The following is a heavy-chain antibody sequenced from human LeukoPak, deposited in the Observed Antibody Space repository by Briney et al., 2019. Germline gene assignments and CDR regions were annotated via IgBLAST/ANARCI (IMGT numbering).Heavy chain of an antibody. CDR2: IWYDGSNK. V-gene: IGHV3-33*01. CDR3: ARGGAGPIWGYYFDY. CDR1: GFTFSSYG. Sequence: TGGSLRLSCAASGFTFSSYGMHWVRQAPGKGLEWVAVIWYDGSNKYYADSVKGRFTISRDNSKNTLYLQMNSLRAEDTAVYYCARGGAGPIWGYYFDYWGQGTLVTVSP. D-gene: IGHD6-19*01. J-gene: IGHJ4*02.